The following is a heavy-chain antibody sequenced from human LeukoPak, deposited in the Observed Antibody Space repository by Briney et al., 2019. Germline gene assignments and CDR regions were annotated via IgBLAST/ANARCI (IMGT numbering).Heavy chain of an antibody. CDR1: GGSISSYY. J-gene: IGHJ3*02. D-gene: IGHD2-15*01. CDR3: ARTGQSSSGVFDI. CDR2: IYYSGST. V-gene: IGHV4-59*08. Sequence: SETLSLTCTVSGGSISSYYWSWIRQPPGKGLEWIGYIYYSGSTNYNPSLKSRVTISVDTSKNQFSLKLSSVTAADTAVYYCARTGQSSSGVFDIWGQGTMVTVSS.